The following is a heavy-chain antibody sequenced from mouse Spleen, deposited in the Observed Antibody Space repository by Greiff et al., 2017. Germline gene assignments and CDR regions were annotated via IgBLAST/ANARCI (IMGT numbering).Heavy chain of an antibody. CDR3: ARRYDFYYAMDY. J-gene: IGHJ4*01. D-gene: IGHD2-4*01. CDR1: GFTFSSYA. Sequence: EVQGVESGGGLVKPGGSLKLSCAASGFTFSSYAMSWVRQTPEKRLEWVATISSGGSYTYYPDSVKGRFTISRDNAKNTLYLQMSSLRSEDTAMYYCARRYDFYYAMDYWGQGTSVTVSS. V-gene: IGHV5-9-3*01. CDR2: ISSGGSYT.